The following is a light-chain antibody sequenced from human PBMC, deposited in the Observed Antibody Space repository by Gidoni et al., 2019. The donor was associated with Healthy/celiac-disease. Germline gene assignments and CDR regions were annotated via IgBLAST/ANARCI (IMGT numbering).Light chain of an antibody. J-gene: IGKJ2*01. V-gene: IGKV2-28*01. CDR3: MQALQTHLYT. CDR2: LGS. CDR1: QSLLHSNGYNY. Sequence: DIVMTQSPLSLPVTPGEPASISCRSSQSLLHSNGYNYLDWYLQKPGQSPQLLIYLGSNRASGVPDRFSGSGPGTDFTLKISRVEAEDVGVYYCMQALQTHLYTFGQGTKLEIK.